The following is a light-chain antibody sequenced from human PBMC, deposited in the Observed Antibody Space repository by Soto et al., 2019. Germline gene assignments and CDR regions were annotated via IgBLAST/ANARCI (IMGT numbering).Light chain of an antibody. V-gene: IGKV1-17*01. Sequence: IQMTQSPSSLSASVGDRVTITCRASQGIRYDLAWFQQKPGKAPKRLIYAAASFESGVPSRFSGSGSGTEFTLTISSLQPDDFATYYCLQHNSYPLTFGGGTKVEIK. CDR1: QGIRYD. CDR3: LQHNSYPLT. CDR2: AAA. J-gene: IGKJ4*01.